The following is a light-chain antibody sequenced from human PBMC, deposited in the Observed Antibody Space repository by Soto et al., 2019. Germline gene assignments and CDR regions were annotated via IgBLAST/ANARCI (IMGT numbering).Light chain of an antibody. CDR1: SSNIGSKT. CDR3: EAWDDSLNGVV. Sequence: QAVVTQPPSASGTPGQRVTISCSGSSSNIGSKTVNWYQDLPGTAPKLLIYNNNQRPSGVPDRFSGSKSGTSASLAISGLQSEDEADYYCEAWDDSLNGVVFGGGTKLTVL. J-gene: IGLJ2*01. V-gene: IGLV1-44*01. CDR2: NNN.